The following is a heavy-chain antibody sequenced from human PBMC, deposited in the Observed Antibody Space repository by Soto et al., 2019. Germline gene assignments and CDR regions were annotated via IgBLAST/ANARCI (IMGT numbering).Heavy chain of an antibody. Sequence: GGSLRLSCAASGFTFNDYAMSWVRQAPGKGLEWVSAVSGRDGSTYYADSVKGRFTISRDNSKNTLYLQMNSLRAEDTAVYYCAKWGPSSGSYGDYWGQGTLVTVSS. V-gene: IGHV3-23*01. J-gene: IGHJ4*02. CDR3: AKWGPSSGSYGDY. CDR2: VSGRDGST. CDR1: GFTFNDYA. D-gene: IGHD1-26*01.